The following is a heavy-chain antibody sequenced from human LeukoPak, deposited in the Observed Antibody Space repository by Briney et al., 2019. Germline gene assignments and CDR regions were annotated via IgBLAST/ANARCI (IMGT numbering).Heavy chain of an antibody. CDR3: ARDCLGFYSGYEGGFVDY. D-gene: IGHD5-12*01. V-gene: IGHV1-46*01. CDR2: INPSGGST. Sequence: ASVKVSCKASGYTFTSYYMHWVRQAPGQGLEWMGIINPSGGSTSYAQKFQGRVTMTRDTSTSTVYMELSSLRSEDTAVYYCARDCLGFYSGYEGGFVDYWGQGTLVTVSS. CDR1: GYTFTSYY. J-gene: IGHJ4*02.